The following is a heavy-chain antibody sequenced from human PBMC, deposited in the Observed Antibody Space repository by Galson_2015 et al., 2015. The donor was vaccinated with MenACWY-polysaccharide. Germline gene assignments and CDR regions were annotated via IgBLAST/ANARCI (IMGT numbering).Heavy chain of an antibody. CDR3: ARVPWGYSDDVHLPFVFDY. V-gene: IGHV3-74*01. D-gene: IGHD6-13*01. CDR1: GFTFSSYW. Sequence: SLRLSCAASGFTFSSYWMHWVRHVPGKGLVWVSRISSDGSSTSYADSVKGRFTISRDNAKNTLHLQIHSLRVEDTAVYYCARVPWGYSDDVHLPFVFDYLGQGTLVSFSS. J-gene: IGHJ4*02. CDR2: ISSDGSST.